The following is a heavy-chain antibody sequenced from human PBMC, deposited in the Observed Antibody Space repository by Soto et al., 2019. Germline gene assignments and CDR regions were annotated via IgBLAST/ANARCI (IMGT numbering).Heavy chain of an antibody. V-gene: IGHV1-3*01. CDR2: INAGNGNT. J-gene: IGHJ4*02. CDR1: GYTFTSYA. D-gene: IGHD2-15*01. Sequence: QVQLVQSGAEVKKPGASVKVSCKASGYTFTSYAMHWVRQAPGQRLEWMGWINAGNGNTKYSQKFQGRVTITRDTSASTSYMELSSLRSEDTAVYYWARSVAPYYFDYWGKGTLVTVSS. CDR3: ARSVAPYYFDY.